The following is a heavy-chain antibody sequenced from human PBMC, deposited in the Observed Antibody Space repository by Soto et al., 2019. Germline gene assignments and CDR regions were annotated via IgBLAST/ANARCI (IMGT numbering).Heavy chain of an antibody. J-gene: IGHJ4*02. D-gene: IGHD3-3*01. CDR3: AKGRYDFWSPYYFDS. Sequence: EVQLVESGGRLAQPGRSLRLSCVGTGLNFDDFAMHWVRQAPGKGLEWVSGITWNSRVLAYADSVKGRFTISRDNARNSLYLQRVSLRDEDTALYYCAKGRYDFWSPYYFDSWGQGTLVTVSS. CDR2: ITWNSRVL. CDR1: GLNFDDFA. V-gene: IGHV3-9*01.